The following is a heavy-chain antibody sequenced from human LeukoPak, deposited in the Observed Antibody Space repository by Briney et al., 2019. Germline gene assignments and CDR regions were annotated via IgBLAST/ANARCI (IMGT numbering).Heavy chain of an antibody. Sequence: GESLKIFCKGSGYSFTSYWIGWVRQMPGKGLEWMGIIYPGNSDTRYSPSFQGQVTISADKSISTAYLQWSSLKASDTAMYYCARSSNYDSSGYVGDYWGQGTLVSVSS. CDR3: ARSSNYDSSGYVGDY. CDR1: GYSFTSYW. CDR2: IYPGNSDT. J-gene: IGHJ4*02. D-gene: IGHD3-22*01. V-gene: IGHV5-51*01.